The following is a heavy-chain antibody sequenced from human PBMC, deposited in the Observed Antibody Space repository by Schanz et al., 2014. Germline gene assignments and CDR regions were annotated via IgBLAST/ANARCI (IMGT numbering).Heavy chain of an antibody. D-gene: IGHD4-17*01. Sequence: QVQLVQSGAEVKKPGSSVKVSCTASGGTFSSYTISWTRQAPGQGLEWMGRIIPVLAIADYAQKFQGRVTITADKSTSTASMELSSLRSEDTAVYYCARGYGDSPADFWGQGTLVTVSS. CDR2: IIPVLAIA. J-gene: IGHJ4*02. CDR3: ARGYGDSPADF. CDR1: GGTFSSYT. V-gene: IGHV1-69*02.